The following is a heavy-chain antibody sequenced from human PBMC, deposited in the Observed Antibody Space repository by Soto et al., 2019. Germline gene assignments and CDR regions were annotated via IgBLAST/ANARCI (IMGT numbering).Heavy chain of an antibody. CDR2: INHSGST. J-gene: IGHJ4*02. Sequence: PSETLSLTCAVYGGSFSGYYWSWIRQPPGKRLEWIGEINHSGSTNYNPSLKSRVTISVDTSKNQFSLKLSSVTAADTAVYYCARGRKITFGGVIVISYSFDYWGQGTLVTVSS. D-gene: IGHD3-16*02. V-gene: IGHV4-34*01. CDR3: ARGRKITFGGVIVISYSFDY. CDR1: GGSFSGYY.